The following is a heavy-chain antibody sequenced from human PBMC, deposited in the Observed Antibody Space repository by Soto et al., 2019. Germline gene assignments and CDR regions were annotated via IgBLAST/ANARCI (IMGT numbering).Heavy chain of an antibody. V-gene: IGHV1-69*13. CDR3: ARDYDSSGDYYYYGMDV. CDR1: GGTFSSYA. J-gene: IGHJ6*02. Sequence: VASVKVSCKASGGTFSSYAISWVRQAPGQGLEWMGGIIPIFGTANYAQKFQGRVTITADESTSTAYMELSSLRSEDTAVYYCARDYDSSGDYYYYGMDVWGQGTTVTVSS. D-gene: IGHD3-22*01. CDR2: IIPIFGTA.